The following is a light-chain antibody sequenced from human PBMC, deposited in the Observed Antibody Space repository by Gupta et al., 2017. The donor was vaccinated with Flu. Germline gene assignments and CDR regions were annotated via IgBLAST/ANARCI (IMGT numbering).Light chain of an antibody. CDR1: QSVSSY. CDR3: QQRSNSPRT. CDR2: DAS. Sequence: GERATLSCRASQSVSSYLAWYQQKPGQAPRLLIYDASNRATGIPARFSGSGSGTDFTLTISSLEPEDFAVYYCQQRSNSPRTFGQGTKVEIK. V-gene: IGKV3-11*01. J-gene: IGKJ1*01.